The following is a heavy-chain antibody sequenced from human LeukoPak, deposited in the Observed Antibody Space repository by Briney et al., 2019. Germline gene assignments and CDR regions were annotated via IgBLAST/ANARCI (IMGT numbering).Heavy chain of an antibody. CDR1: GGSISSYY. CDR2: IYYSGST. V-gene: IGHV4-59*12. CDR3: AREGAYYDILTGYYGMDV. J-gene: IGHJ6*02. D-gene: IGHD3-9*01. Sequence: PSETLSLTCTVSGGSISSYYWSWIRQPPGKGLEWIGYIYYSGSTNYNPSLKSRVTISVDTSKNQFSLKLSSVTAADTAVYYCAREGAYYDILTGYYGMDVWGQGTTVTVSS.